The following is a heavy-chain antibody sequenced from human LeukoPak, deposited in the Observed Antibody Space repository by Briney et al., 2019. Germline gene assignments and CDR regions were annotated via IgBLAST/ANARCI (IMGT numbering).Heavy chain of an antibody. J-gene: IGHJ4*02. Sequence: SETLSLTCTVSGGSMSSYHWSWLQQPPGKGLEWIGYIYYSGSTNYNPSLKSRVTISVDTSKNQFSLKLTSVTAADTAMYYCARGAGWYGYWGQGSLVTVSS. CDR2: IYYSGST. CDR3: ARGAGWYGY. D-gene: IGHD6-19*01. V-gene: IGHV4-59*01. CDR1: GGSMSSYH.